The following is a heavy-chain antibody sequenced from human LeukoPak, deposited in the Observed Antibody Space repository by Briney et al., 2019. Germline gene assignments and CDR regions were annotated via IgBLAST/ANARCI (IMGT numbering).Heavy chain of an antibody. D-gene: IGHD3-16*02. CDR3: ARVSPSNYGMDV. Sequence: SETLSLTCTVSGGSISSGDYYWSWIRQPPGKGLEWIGYIYYSGSTYYNPSLKSRVTISVDTSKNQFSLKLSSVTAADTAVYYCARVSPSNYGMDVWGQGTTVTVSS. V-gene: IGHV4-30-4*01. J-gene: IGHJ6*02. CDR1: GGSISSGDYY. CDR2: IYYSGST.